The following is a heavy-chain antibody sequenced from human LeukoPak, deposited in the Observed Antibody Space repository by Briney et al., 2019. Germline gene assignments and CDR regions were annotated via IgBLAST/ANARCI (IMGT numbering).Heavy chain of an antibody. Sequence: GGSLRLSCAASGFTFNNSAMSWVRQAPGKGLEWVSVIYSGGSTYYADSVKGRFTISRDNSKNTLYLQMNSLRAEDTAVYYCARSRMWQNSYGMDVWGQGTTVTVSS. D-gene: IGHD2/OR15-2a*01. CDR1: GFTFNNSA. CDR3: ARSRMWQNSYGMDV. J-gene: IGHJ6*02. V-gene: IGHV3-66*01. CDR2: IYSGGST.